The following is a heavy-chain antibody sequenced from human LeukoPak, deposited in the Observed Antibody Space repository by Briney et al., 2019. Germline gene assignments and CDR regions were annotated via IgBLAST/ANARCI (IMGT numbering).Heavy chain of an antibody. CDR3: ARQEMATTDFDY. Sequence: GESLKISCKGSGYSFADYWIGWVRQMPGKGLEWMGIIYPGDSDIRYSPSFQGQVPISVDKSISTAFLQWSSLKASDTAMYYCARQEMATTDFDYWGQGTLVTVSS. CDR2: IYPGDSDI. CDR1: GYSFADYW. V-gene: IGHV5-51*01. J-gene: IGHJ4*02. D-gene: IGHD5-24*01.